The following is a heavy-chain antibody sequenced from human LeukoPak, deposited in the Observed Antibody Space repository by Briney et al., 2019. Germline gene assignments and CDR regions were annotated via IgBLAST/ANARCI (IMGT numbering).Heavy chain of an antibody. V-gene: IGHV3-23*01. CDR3: AKRSGFWSGFFDY. D-gene: IGHD3-3*01. J-gene: IGHJ4*02. CDR2: ISGSGGST. CDR1: GFTFSSYA. Sequence: SGGSLRLSCAASGFTFSSYAMSWVRQAPGKGLEWVSAISGSGGSTYYADSVKGRFTISRDNSKNTLYLQMNSLRAEDTAVYYCAKRSGFWSGFFDYWGQGTLVTVSS.